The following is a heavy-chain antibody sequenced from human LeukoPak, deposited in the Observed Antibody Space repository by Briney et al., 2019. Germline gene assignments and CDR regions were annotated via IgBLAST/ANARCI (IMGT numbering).Heavy chain of an antibody. CDR3: AKDQYYYDSSGTKEFDY. J-gene: IGHJ4*02. Sequence: GGSLRLSCAASGFTFSSYAMSWVRQAPGKGLEWVSAISGSGGSTYYADSVKGRFTISRDNSKSTLYLQMNSLRAEDTAVYYCAKDQYYYDSSGTKEFDYWGQGTLVTVS. CDR2: ISGSGGST. D-gene: IGHD3-22*01. V-gene: IGHV3-23*01. CDR1: GFTFSSYA.